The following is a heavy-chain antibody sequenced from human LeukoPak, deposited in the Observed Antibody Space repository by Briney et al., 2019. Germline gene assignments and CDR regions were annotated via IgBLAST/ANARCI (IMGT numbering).Heavy chain of an antibody. Sequence: EASVKVSCKASGGTFSSYAISWVRQAPGQGLEWMGRIIPILGIANYAQKLQGRVTMTTDTSTSIAYMELRSLRSDDTAVYYCARPIAQGAAGTWYFDYWGQGTLVTVSS. CDR2: IIPILGIA. D-gene: IGHD6-13*01. V-gene: IGHV1-69*04. CDR1: GGTFSSYA. CDR3: ARPIAQGAAGTWYFDY. J-gene: IGHJ4*02.